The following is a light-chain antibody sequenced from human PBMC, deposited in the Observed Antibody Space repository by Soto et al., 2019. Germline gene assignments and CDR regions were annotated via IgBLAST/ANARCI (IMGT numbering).Light chain of an antibody. CDR1: QSVSSN. CDR3: QQYGSSST. J-gene: IGKJ5*01. CDR2: GAS. V-gene: IGKV3-20*01. Sequence: EIVMTQSPATLSVSTGERATLSCRASQSVSSNLAWYQQKPGQAPRLLIYGASTRATGIPARFSGSGSGTDFTLTISRLEPEDFAVYYCQQYGSSSTFGQGTRLGIK.